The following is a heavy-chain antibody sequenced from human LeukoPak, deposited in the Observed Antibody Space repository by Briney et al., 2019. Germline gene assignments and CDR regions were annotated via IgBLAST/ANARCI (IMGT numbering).Heavy chain of an antibody. D-gene: IGHD2-2*01. CDR1: GFTFSSYS. CDR2: ISGTSDYI. J-gene: IGHJ4*02. CDR3: ARREPQGCSGTSCFAGPVGH. V-gene: IGHV3-21*06. Sequence: GGSLRLSCAASGFTFSSYSMNWVRQAPGKGLEWVSSISGTSDYIYYADSVKGRFTISRDNGQNSLYLQMNSLRADDTAVYYCARREPQGCSGTSCFAGPVGHWGQGTLVTVSS.